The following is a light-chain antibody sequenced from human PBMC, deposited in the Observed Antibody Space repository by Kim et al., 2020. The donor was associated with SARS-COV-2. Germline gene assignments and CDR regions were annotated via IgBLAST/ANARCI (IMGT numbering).Light chain of an antibody. J-gene: IGKJ1*01. V-gene: IGKV1-27*01. CDR1: QGISNY. CDR2: AAS. Sequence: ASVGDRVTITCRASQGISNYLAWYQQKPGKVPKLLIYAASTLQSGVPSRFTGSASGTDFTLTISSLQPEDVAIYYCQKYDSAPRTFGQGTKVEIK. CDR3: QKYDSAPRT.